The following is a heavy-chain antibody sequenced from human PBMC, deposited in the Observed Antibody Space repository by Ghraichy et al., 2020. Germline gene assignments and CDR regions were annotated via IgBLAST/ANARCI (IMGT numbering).Heavy chain of an antibody. CDR2: IYYSGST. V-gene: IGHV4-39*01. J-gene: IGHJ4*02. CDR3: ASLVPAATYFDY. Sequence: SETLSLTCTVSGGSISSSSYYWGWIRQPPGKGLEWIGSIYYSGSTYYNPSLKSRVTISVDTSKNQFSLKLSSVTAADTAVYYCASLVPAATYFDYWGQGTLVTVSS. CDR1: GGSISSSSYY. D-gene: IGHD2-2*01.